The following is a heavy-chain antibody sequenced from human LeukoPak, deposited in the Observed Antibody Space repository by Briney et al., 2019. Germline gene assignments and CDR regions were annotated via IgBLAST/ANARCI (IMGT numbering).Heavy chain of an antibody. CDR3: WIVVVPAAEEGVVDYFDY. CDR1: GFTFSGSA. J-gene: IGHJ4*02. Sequence: QPGGSLKLSCAASGFTFSGSAMHWVRQASGKGLEWVGRVRSKANSYSTAYAASVKGRFTISRDDSKNTAYLQMNSLKPEDTAVYYCWIVVVPAAEEGVVDYFDYWGQGTLVTVSS. V-gene: IGHV3-73*01. D-gene: IGHD2-2*01. CDR2: VRSKANSYST.